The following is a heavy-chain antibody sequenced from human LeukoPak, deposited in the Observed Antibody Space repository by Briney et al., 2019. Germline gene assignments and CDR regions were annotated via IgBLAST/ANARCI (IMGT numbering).Heavy chain of an antibody. CDR2: IIPIFGTA. Sequence: SVKVSCKASGYTFTDYYMHWVRQAPGQGLEWMGGIIPIFGTANYAQKFQGRVTITADESTSTAYMKLSSLRSEDTAVYYCARGDGYNSVHDYWGQGTLVTVSS. V-gene: IGHV1-69*13. CDR1: GYTFTDYY. J-gene: IGHJ4*02. CDR3: ARGDGYNSVHDY. D-gene: IGHD5-24*01.